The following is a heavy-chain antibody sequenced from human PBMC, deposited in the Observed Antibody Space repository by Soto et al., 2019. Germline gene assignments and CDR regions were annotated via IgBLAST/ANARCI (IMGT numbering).Heavy chain of an antibody. CDR3: ARAHYGDYGSLFEPYYYYGMDV. CDR2: INHSGST. CDR1: GGSFSGYY. D-gene: IGHD4-17*01. J-gene: IGHJ6*02. Sequence: SETLSLTCAVYGGSFSGYYWSWIRQPPGKGLEWIGEINHSGSTNYNPSLKSRVTISVDTSKNQFSLKLTSVTAADSAVYYCARAHYGDYGSLFEPYYYYGMDVWGQGTTVTVSS. V-gene: IGHV4-34*01.